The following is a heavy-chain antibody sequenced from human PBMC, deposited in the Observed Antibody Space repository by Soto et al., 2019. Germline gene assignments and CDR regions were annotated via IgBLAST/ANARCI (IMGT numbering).Heavy chain of an antibody. CDR2: INSDGSST. J-gene: IGHJ4*02. CDR1: GFTFSSYW. Sequence: PGGSLRLSCAASGFTFSSYWMHWVRQAPGKGLVWVSRINSDGSSTSYADSVKGRFTISRDNAKNTLYLQMNSLRAEDTAVYYCARASVGIAAVTRYYFDYWGQGTLVTVSS. D-gene: IGHD6-13*01. CDR3: ARASVGIAAVTRYYFDY. V-gene: IGHV3-74*01.